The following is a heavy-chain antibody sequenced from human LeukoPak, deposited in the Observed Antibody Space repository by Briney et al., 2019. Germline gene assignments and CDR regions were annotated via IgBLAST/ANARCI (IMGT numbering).Heavy chain of an antibody. CDR1: GGSISSSLYH. J-gene: IGHJ1*01. D-gene: IGHD5-12*01. CDR2: IYYTGTT. Sequence: SETLSLTCTVSGGSISSSLYHWGWIRQSPGKNLEWLGSIYYTGTTHYNPSLKSRVTISVDTSKNQFSLNLSSVTAADTAVYYCARRRIPATITGSKLSSRFDTWGQGTLVTVSS. V-gene: IGHV4-39*01. CDR3: ARRRIPATITGSKLSSRFDT.